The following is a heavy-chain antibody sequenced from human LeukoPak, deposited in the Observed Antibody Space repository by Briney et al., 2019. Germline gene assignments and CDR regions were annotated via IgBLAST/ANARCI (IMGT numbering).Heavy chain of an antibody. Sequence: SVKVSCKASGGTFSSYAISWVRQAPGQGLEWMGRIIPILGIANYAQKFQGRVTITADKSTSTAYMELSSLRSEDTAVYYCARDPTAMARRYFDYWGQGTLATVSS. CDR2: IIPILGIA. D-gene: IGHD5-18*01. CDR1: GGTFSSYA. V-gene: IGHV1-69*04. CDR3: ARDPTAMARRYFDY. J-gene: IGHJ4*02.